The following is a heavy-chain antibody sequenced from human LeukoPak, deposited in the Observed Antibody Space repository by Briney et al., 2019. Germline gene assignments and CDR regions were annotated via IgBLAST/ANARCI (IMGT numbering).Heavy chain of an antibody. CDR3: ARSQSSSLIDY. Sequence: GGSLRLSCAASGSSFSAYGVHWVRQAPGKGLEWVAVIWYDGSSKDYADSVKGRFTLSRDNSKNTLYLQMNSLTVEDTAVYYCARSQSSSLIDYWGQGTLVTVSS. D-gene: IGHD6-13*01. J-gene: IGHJ4*02. CDR2: IWYDGSSK. CDR1: GSSFSAYG. V-gene: IGHV3-33*01.